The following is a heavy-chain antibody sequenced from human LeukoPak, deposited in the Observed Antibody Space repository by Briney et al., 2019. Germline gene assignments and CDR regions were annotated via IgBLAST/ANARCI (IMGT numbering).Heavy chain of an antibody. D-gene: IGHD3-22*01. J-gene: IGHJ3*02. Sequence: GGSLRLSCAASGFTFSSYGLHWVRQAPGKGLERVAVISYHGSSKYYVGSVKGRFTISRDNSKNTLYLQMNSLRPEDTAIYYCAKGRVDYYDSSDAFDIWGQGTMVTVSS. V-gene: IGHV3-30*18. CDR3: AKGRVDYYDSSDAFDI. CDR1: GFTFSSYG. CDR2: ISYHGSSK.